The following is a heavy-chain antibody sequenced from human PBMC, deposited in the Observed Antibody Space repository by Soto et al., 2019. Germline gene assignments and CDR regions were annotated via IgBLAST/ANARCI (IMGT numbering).Heavy chain of an antibody. CDR2: MYNTGST. Sequence: QVRLQESGPGLVKPSETLSLTCTVSGGSISSYYWSWIRQPPGKGLEWIGYMYNTGSTIYNPSLTRRVTISVDXSXNXXSLKLNSVTAADTAVYYCARDLWGYCGADCYPLDVWGQGTTVTVSS. D-gene: IGHD2-21*02. V-gene: IGHV4-59*01. CDR1: GGSISSYY. J-gene: IGHJ6*02. CDR3: ARDLWGYCGADCYPLDV.